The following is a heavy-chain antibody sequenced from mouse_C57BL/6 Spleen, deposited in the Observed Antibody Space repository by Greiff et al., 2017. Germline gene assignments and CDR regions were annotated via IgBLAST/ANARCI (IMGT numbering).Heavy chain of an antibody. J-gene: IGHJ3*01. D-gene: IGHD2-1*01. CDR2: ISYDGSN. CDR3: ARAYLYYGNYGWFAY. Sequence: EVKLMESGPGLVKPSQSLSLTCSVTGYSITSGYYWNWIRQFPGNKLEWMGYISYDGSNNYNPSLKNRISITRDTSKNQFFLKLNSVTTEDTATYYCARAYLYYGNYGWFAYWGQGTLVTVSA. CDR1: GYSITSGYY. V-gene: IGHV3-6*01.